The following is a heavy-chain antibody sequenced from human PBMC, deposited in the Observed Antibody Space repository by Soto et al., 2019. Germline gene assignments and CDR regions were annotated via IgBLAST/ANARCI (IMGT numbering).Heavy chain of an antibody. CDR1: GYTLTDLS. J-gene: IGHJ4*02. CDR3: ATHRSGRFLEWLTEGSLGD. CDR2: FDPEDGET. D-gene: IGHD3-3*01. Sequence: ASVKVSCKVSGYTLTDLSMQWVRQAPGKGLEWMGGFDPEDGETIYAQKFQGRVTMTEDTATDTAYMELSSLRSEDTAVYYCATHRSGRFLEWLTEGSLGDWGKGSLVTVAS. V-gene: IGHV1-24*01.